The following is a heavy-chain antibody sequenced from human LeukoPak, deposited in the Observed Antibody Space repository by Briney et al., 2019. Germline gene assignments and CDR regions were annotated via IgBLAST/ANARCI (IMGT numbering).Heavy chain of an antibody. D-gene: IGHD6-19*01. V-gene: IGHV3-23*01. J-gene: IGHJ4*02. Sequence: GGTPRLSCAASGFTFSSYGMSWVRQAPGKGLEWVSAISGSGGSTYYADSVKGRFTISRDNSKNTLYLQMNSLRADDTAVYYCARGSGWTDYWGQGTLVTVSS. CDR1: GFTFSSYG. CDR3: ARGSGWTDY. CDR2: ISGSGGST.